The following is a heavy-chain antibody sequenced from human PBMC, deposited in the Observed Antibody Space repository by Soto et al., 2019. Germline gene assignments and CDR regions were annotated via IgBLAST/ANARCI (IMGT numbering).Heavy chain of an antibody. CDR1: VFIFKMYW. D-gene: IGHD3-10*01. CDR3: KRGPRPISTGTGAY. J-gene: IGHJ4*02. Sequence: GGSLRLSCAASVFIFKMYWMHLVRQSPGKGLVWISRIYNDGTYSDYADSVRGRFTISRDNVNDTLYLQMNNLRAEDSGLYYCKRGPRPISTGTGAYWGKGTKVTVSS. V-gene: IGHV3-74*01. CDR2: IYNDGTYS.